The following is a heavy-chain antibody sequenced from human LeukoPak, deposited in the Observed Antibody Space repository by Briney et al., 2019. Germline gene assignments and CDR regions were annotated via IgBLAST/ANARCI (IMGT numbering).Heavy chain of an antibody. CDR3: AKDYDYYDSSGYPGGAFDI. D-gene: IGHD3-22*01. Sequence: GGSLRLSCAASGFTFSSYGMHWVRQAPGKGLEWVAVISYDGSNKYYADSVKGRFTISRDNSKNTLCLQMNSLRAEDTAVYYCAKDYDYYDSSGYPGGAFDIWGQGTMVTVSS. CDR2: ISYDGSNK. V-gene: IGHV3-30*18. CDR1: GFTFSSYG. J-gene: IGHJ3*02.